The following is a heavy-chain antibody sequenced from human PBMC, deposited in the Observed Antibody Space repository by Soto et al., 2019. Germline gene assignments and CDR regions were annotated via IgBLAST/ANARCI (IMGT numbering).Heavy chain of an antibody. V-gene: IGHV1-3*01. CDR3: ARGEFLSYDDY. J-gene: IGHJ4*02. Sequence: ASVKVSCKASGGTFSSYTISWVRQAPGQRLEWMGWINAGNGNTKYSQKFQGRVTITRDTSASTAYMELSSLRSEDTAVYYCARGEFLSYDDYWGQGTLVTVSS. CDR1: GGTFSSYT. D-gene: IGHD3-16*01. CDR2: INAGNGNT.